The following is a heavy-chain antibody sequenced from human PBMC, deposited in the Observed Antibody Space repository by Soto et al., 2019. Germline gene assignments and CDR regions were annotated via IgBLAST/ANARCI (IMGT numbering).Heavy chain of an antibody. D-gene: IGHD6-19*01. V-gene: IGHV2-5*02. Sequence: QITLKESGPTLVKPTQTLTLTCTFSGFSLSTRPVGVGWIRQPPGQALEWLALVYWDDDKRYNPSLKSRLTSTIDTSKTKVVRTMTNMDPVGTATYCCAHRHLYNGAWKEGTFGYWGQGSLVTV. CDR3: AHRHLYNGAWKEGTFGY. J-gene: IGHJ4*02. CDR1: GFSLSTRPVG. CDR2: VYWDDDK.